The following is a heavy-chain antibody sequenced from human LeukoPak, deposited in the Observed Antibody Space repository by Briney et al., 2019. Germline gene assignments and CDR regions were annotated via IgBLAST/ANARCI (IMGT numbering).Heavy chain of an antibody. CDR1: GFTFSSYA. V-gene: IGHV3-23*01. CDR3: AKDSPLGYYYDSSGYFDY. D-gene: IGHD3-22*01. J-gene: IGHJ4*02. CDR2: ISGSGGST. Sequence: GGSLRLSCAASGFTFSSYAMSWVRQAPGKGLEWVSAISGSGGSTYYADSVKGRFTISRDNSKNTLYLQMNSLRAEDTAVYYCAKDSPLGYYYDSSGYFDYWGQGTLVTVSS.